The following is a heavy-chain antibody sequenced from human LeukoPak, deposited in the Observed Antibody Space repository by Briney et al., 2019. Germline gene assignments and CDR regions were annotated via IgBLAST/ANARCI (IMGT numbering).Heavy chain of an antibody. CDR3: ASSSGWYGYFDY. D-gene: IGHD6-19*01. CDR2: VCSNAACA. J-gene: IGHJ4*02. V-gene: IGHV3-64*02. CDR1: GFSFSSYA. Sequence: PGGSLRLSCAASGFSFSSYAIHWVRQAPGKGLEYVLAVCSNAACAYYADSVRGRFSMSRDNSKNTLYLQMNSLRAEDTAVYYCASSSGWYGYFDYWGQGTLVTVSS.